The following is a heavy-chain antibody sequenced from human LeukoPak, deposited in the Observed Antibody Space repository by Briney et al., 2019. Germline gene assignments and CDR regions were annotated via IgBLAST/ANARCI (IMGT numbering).Heavy chain of an antibody. J-gene: IGHJ4*02. D-gene: IGHD3-22*01. V-gene: IGHV1-46*01. CDR3: ARDLRVSRYITMIVVGY. CDR1: GYTFTSYY. CDR2: INPSGGST. Sequence: ASVKVSCKASGYTFTSYYMHWVRQAPGQGLEWMGIINPSGGSTSYAQKFQGRVTMTRDTSTSTVYMELSSLRSEDTAVYYCARDLRVSRYITMIVVGYWGQGTLVTVSS.